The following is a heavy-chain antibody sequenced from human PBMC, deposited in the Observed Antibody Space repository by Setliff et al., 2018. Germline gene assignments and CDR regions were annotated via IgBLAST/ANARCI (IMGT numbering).Heavy chain of an antibody. CDR3: ARTGTYRYFDY. V-gene: IGHV4-38-2*02. CDR2: IHYRGTT. D-gene: IGHD1-1*01. Sequence: SETLSLTCSVSGDSMSGASIWSWIRQPPGRGLEWIGRIHYRGTTYSNASLASRLTISVDTAQNQFSLRLTSVTAADTAVYYCARTGTYRYFDYWGQGALVTVSS. CDR1: GDSMSGASI. J-gene: IGHJ4*02.